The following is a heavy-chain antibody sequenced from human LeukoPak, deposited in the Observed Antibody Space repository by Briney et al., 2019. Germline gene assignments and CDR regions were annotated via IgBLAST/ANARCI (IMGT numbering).Heavy chain of an antibody. Sequence: GGSLRLSCAASGFTVSSNYMSWVRQAPGKGLEWVSVIYSGGSIYYADSVKGRFTISRDNAKNSLYLQMNSLRAEDTAVYYCARTILDYYGDYEGIDYWGQGTLVTVSS. J-gene: IGHJ4*02. CDR2: IYSGGSI. V-gene: IGHV3-53*01. CDR1: GFTVSSNY. CDR3: ARTILDYYGDYEGIDY. D-gene: IGHD4-17*01.